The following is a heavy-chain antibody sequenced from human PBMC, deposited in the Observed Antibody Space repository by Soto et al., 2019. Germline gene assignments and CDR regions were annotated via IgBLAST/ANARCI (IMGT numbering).Heavy chain of an antibody. CDR3: ARGPWGSSRLDFDY. D-gene: IGHD3-16*01. J-gene: IGHJ4*02. V-gene: IGHV4-59*01. Sequence: VQLQESGPGLVKPSETLSLTCSVSGDSINYSYWSWIRQSPGKGLEWIGYIYYRGDTSYSPSLESRVSISVDTSKNQFSLKLASVIAADTGVYYCARGPWGSSRLDFDYWGPGTLVTVSS. CDR1: GDSINYSY. CDR2: IYYRGDT.